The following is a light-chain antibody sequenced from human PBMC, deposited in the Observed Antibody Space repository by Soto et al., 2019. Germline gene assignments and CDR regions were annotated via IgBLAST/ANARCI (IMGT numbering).Light chain of an antibody. CDR2: VAS. J-gene: IGKJ5*01. Sequence: IVLTQSPASLSVSPGEGATLSCRASQNVNSLLAWYQQKPGRPPRLLIYVASTRATGIPARFSGSGSGTEFTLSISSLQSEDFAVYYCQQYYKWPITFGLGTRLE. CDR3: QQYYKWPIT. CDR1: QNVNSL. V-gene: IGKV3-15*01.